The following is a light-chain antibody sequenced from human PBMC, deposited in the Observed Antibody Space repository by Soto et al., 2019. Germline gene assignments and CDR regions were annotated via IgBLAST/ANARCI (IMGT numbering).Light chain of an antibody. Sequence: IGMPQSPVSLPLSPGDSATLSCRASQSVSSNVAWYQQKPGQAPRLLVYGASTRDTGIQARFSGSGSGTEFTLTISSLQSEDVAVYYCQQYNNWPRKCGQGTKG. CDR1: QSVSSN. V-gene: IGKV3-15*01. CDR2: GAS. J-gene: IGKJ1*01. CDR3: QQYNNWPRK.